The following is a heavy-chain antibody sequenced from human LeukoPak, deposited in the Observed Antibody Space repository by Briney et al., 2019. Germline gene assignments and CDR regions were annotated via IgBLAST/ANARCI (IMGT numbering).Heavy chain of an antibody. J-gene: IGHJ5*02. Sequence: SETLSLTCAVSGYSISSGYYWGWIRQPPGKGLEWIGSIYHSGNTYYNPSLKSRVTISVDTSKNQFSLKLSSVTAADTAVYYCARGYYDILTGYYDRHDWFDPWGQGTLVTVSS. CDR3: ARGYYDILTGYYDRHDWFDP. CDR2: IYHSGNT. CDR1: GYSISSGYY. V-gene: IGHV4-38-2*01. D-gene: IGHD3-9*01.